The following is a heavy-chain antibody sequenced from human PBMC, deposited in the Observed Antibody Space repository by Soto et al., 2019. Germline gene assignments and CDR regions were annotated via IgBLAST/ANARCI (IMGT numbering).Heavy chain of an antibody. Sequence: QVQLVQSGAEVKKPGASVKVSCKATGYTFTTYGISWMRQAPGQGLEWMGWISTTNGRTRYAQKFQGRVTMTTDTSTTTAYMDLRSLRSDDTAVYYCARVTGRSGWYDFGNWFDPWVQGTLVIVSS. D-gene: IGHD6-19*01. CDR1: GYTFTTYG. J-gene: IGHJ5*01. CDR3: ARVTGRSGWYDFGNWFDP. V-gene: IGHV1-18*01. CDR2: ISTTNGRT.